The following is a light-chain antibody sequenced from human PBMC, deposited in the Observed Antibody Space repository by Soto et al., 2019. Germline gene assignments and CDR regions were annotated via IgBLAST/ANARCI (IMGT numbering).Light chain of an antibody. CDR1: SSNIGAGYD. CDR3: QSSASSLSYV. V-gene: IGLV1-40*01. CDR2: GNS. Sequence: QSALTQPPSVSGAPGQRVTISCTGSSSNIGAGYDVHWYQQLPGTAPKLLIYGNSNRPSGVPDRFSGSKSGTSASLAITGLQAEDEADYSCQSSASSLSYVFGTGTKVTVL. J-gene: IGLJ1*01.